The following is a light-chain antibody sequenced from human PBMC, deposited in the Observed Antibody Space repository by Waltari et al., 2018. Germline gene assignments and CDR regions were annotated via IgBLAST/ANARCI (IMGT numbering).Light chain of an antibody. CDR1: SSDVGSYNR. V-gene: IGLV2-18*02. Sequence: QSALTQPPSVSGSPGQSVTISCTGTSSDVGSYNRVSWYQQPPDTAPKLMIYEVSNRPSGVPDRFSGSKSGNTASLTSSGLQGEDEADYFCCSYTTSRTYVFGTGTKVTVL. J-gene: IGLJ1*01. CDR3: CSYTTSRTYV. CDR2: EVS.